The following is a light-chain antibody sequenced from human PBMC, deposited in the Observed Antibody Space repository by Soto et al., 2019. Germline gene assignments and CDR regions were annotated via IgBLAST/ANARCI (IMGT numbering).Light chain of an antibody. J-gene: IGLJ2*01. CDR3: AAWDDIVSGLV. V-gene: IGLV1-47*01. CDR2: RAD. Sequence: QSVLTQLPSASGTPGQTVTISCSGRSSNIGSNYVYWYHQLPGTAPRLVMYRADQRPSGVSDRFSGSKSGTSASLAISGLRSEDEGDYYCAAWDDIVSGLVFGGGTKLTVL. CDR1: SSNIGSNY.